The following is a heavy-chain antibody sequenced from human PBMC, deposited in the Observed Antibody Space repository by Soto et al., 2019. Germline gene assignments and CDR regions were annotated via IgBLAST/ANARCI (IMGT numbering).Heavy chain of an antibody. V-gene: IGHV1-46*01. CDR2: INPSGGST. Sequence: ASVKVSCKASGYTFTSYYMHWVRQAPGQGLGWMGIINPSGGSTSYAQKFQGRVTMTRDTSTSTVYMELSSLRSEDTAVYYCARDGVEGYCSGGSCYSAVGWFDPWGQGTLVTVSS. CDR3: ARDGVEGYCSGGSCYSAVGWFDP. CDR1: GYTFTSYY. J-gene: IGHJ5*02. D-gene: IGHD2-15*01.